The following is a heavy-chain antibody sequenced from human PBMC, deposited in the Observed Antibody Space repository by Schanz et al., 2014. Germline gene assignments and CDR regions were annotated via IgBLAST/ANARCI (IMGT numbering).Heavy chain of an antibody. Sequence: EVRLVESGGGLVQPGGSLKLSCAASGFTFYNYAMTWVRQAPGKGLEWVSAISSTGGSTYYADSVKGRFTISRDNSKNTLSLLVNSLRGEDTATYYCAKAFRTTKYYGMDVWGQGTTVTVS. D-gene: IGHD1-1*01. CDR2: ISSTGGST. CDR3: AKAFRTTKYYGMDV. J-gene: IGHJ6*02. CDR1: GFTFYNYA. V-gene: IGHV3-23*04.